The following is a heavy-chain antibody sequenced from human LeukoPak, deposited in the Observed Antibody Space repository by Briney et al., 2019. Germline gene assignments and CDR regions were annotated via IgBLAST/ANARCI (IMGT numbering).Heavy chain of an antibody. CDR2: INPNSGDT. V-gene: IGHV1-2*02. Sequence: GSVKVSCKASGYSFTGYYMHWVRQVPGQGLEWMGWINPNSGDTNYAQKFQGRVTMTRDTSISTAYMELSRLRSDDTAVYYCARDERYDSSGYPFDYWGQGTLVSVSS. D-gene: IGHD3-22*01. J-gene: IGHJ4*02. CDR3: ARDERYDSSGYPFDY. CDR1: GYSFTGYY.